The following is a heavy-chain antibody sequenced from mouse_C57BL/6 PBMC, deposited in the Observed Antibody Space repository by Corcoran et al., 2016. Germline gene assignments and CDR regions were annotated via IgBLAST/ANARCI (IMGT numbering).Heavy chain of an antibody. Sequence: QIQLVQSGPELKKPGETVKISCKASGYTFTTYGMSWVKQAPGKGLKWMGWINTYSGVPTYADDFKGRFAFSLETSASTAYLQINNLKNEDTATYSCARERITTVVAGDYFDYWGQGTTLTVSS. CDR3: ARERITTVVAGDYFDY. J-gene: IGHJ2*01. CDR1: GYTFTTYG. CDR2: INTYSGVP. D-gene: IGHD1-1*01. V-gene: IGHV9-3*01.